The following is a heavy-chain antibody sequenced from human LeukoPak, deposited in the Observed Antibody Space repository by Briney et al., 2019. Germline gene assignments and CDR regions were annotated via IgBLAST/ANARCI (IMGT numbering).Heavy chain of an antibody. Sequence: GASVKVSCKASGYTFTSYGISWVRQAPGQGLEWMGWISAYNCNTNYAQKLQGRVTMTTDTSTSTAYMELRSLRSDDTAVYYCARTMAAPDENWFDPWGQGTLVTVSS. CDR1: GYTFTSYG. J-gene: IGHJ5*02. CDR2: ISAYNCNT. D-gene: IGHD5-24*01. V-gene: IGHV1-18*01. CDR3: ARTMAAPDENWFDP.